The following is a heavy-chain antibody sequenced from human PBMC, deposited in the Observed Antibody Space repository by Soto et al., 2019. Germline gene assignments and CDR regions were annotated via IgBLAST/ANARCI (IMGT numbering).Heavy chain of an antibody. Sequence: QVQLVESGGGVVQPGRSLRLSCAASGFTFSSYTMHWVRQAPGKGREWVAVISYDDGVNKYYADSVKGRFTISRDNSKNTLYLQMISLRVEDTAVYYCARSIAVAGTPDFDYWGQGALVTVSS. CDR2: ISYDDGVNK. CDR3: ARSIAVAGTPDFDY. CDR1: GFTFSSYT. D-gene: IGHD6-19*01. J-gene: IGHJ4*02. V-gene: IGHV3-30-3*01.